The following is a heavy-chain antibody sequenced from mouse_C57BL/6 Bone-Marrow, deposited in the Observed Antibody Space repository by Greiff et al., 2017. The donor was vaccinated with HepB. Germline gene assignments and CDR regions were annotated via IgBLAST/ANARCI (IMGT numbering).Heavy chain of an antibody. Sequence: LVESGAELVRPGASVKLSCTASGFNIKDDYMHWVKQRPEQGLEWIGWIDPENGDTEYASKFQGKATITADTSSNTAYLQLSSLTSEDTAVYYCMYYYGSSYGWYFDVWGTGTTVTVSS. CDR3: MYYYGSSYGWYFDV. D-gene: IGHD1-1*01. CDR1: GFNIKDDY. V-gene: IGHV14-4*01. CDR2: IDPENGDT. J-gene: IGHJ1*03.